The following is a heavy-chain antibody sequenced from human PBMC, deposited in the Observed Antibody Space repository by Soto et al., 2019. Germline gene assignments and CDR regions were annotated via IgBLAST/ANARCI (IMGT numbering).Heavy chain of an antibody. CDR1: GGSFGSSA. CDR2: ISPVFDKA. CDR3: ARLRRNWGDALEL. J-gene: IGHJ3*01. D-gene: IGHD3-16*01. Sequence: QVQLVQSGADVKKPGSSVKVSCKTSGGSFGSSAISWVRQAPAQGLEWMGGISPVFDKANYAQHFQGRLTIAADKVTGTVFMKLSSLRSVDTAVYFCARLRRNWGDALELWGLAKVVTFSS. V-gene: IGHV1-69*06.